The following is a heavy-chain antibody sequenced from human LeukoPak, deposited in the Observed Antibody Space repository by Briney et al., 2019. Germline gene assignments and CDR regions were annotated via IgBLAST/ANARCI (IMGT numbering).Heavy chain of an antibody. CDR3: ARKTRYCSTGRCNWDA. V-gene: IGHV3-7*01. Sequence: TGGSLRLSCAASGFTFSNYWMTWVRQAPGKGLQWVANIKQDGSEKYYVDSVKGRFTISRDNAKNSLYLQMNSLRAEDTAVYYCARKTRYCSTGRCNWDAWGQGILVTASS. D-gene: IGHD2-15*01. CDR1: GFTFSNYW. CDR2: IKQDGSEK. J-gene: IGHJ5*02.